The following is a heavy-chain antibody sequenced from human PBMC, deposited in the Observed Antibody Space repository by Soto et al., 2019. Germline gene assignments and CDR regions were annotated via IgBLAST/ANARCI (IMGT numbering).Heavy chain of an antibody. CDR3: ARSPTYYYDSSGYLFDY. CDR2: TYYSGST. D-gene: IGHD3-22*01. V-gene: IGHV4-59*01. CDR1: GGSISSYY. J-gene: IGHJ4*02. Sequence: PSETLSLTCTVSGGSISSYYWSWIRQPPGKGLEWIGYTYYSGSTNYNPSLKSRVTISVDTSKNQSSLKLSSVTAADTAVYYCARSPTYYYDSSGYLFDYWGQGTLVTVSS.